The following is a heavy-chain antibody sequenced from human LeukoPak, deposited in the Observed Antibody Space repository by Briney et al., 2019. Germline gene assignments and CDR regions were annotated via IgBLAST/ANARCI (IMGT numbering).Heavy chain of an antibody. J-gene: IGHJ6*03. CDR3: ARDGGYSSGWYEFYYYYMDV. D-gene: IGHD6-19*01. CDR2: ISISGSSI. Sequence: GGSLRLSCAASGFIFSTYSMIWVRQAPGKGLEWVAYISISGSSIYYADAVKGRFTISRDNAKNSLYLQMNSLRAEDTAVYYCARDGGYSSGWYEFYYYYMDVWGKGTTVTVSS. V-gene: IGHV3-48*04. CDR1: GFIFSTYS.